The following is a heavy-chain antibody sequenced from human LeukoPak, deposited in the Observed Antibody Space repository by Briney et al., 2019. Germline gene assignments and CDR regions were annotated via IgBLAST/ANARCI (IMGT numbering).Heavy chain of an antibody. D-gene: IGHD3-22*01. V-gene: IGHV4-39*01. CDR3: ARGTRTALITMIVENALDI. Sequence: SETLSLTCTVSGGSISGSSYYWGWIRQPPGKGLEWIVSLFYSGSTYYDPSLKSRVTISVDTSKNQFSLKVTSVTAADTAVYYCARGTRTALITMIVENALDIWGQGTMVTVSS. J-gene: IGHJ3*02. CDR2: LFYSGST. CDR1: GGSISGSSYY.